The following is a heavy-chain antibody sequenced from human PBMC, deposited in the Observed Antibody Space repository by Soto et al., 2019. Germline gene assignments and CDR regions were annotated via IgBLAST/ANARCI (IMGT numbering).Heavy chain of an antibody. CDR1: GFTFSNFG. Sequence: GGSLRLSCAASGFTFSNFGIHWVRQAPGKGLEWVAVISYDGSNKYYADSVKGRFTISRDNSKNTLYLQMNSLRAEDTAVYYCAKDKFSFGESTYDALDIWGQGTMVTVSS. CDR2: ISYDGSNK. CDR3: AKDKFSFGESTYDALDI. J-gene: IGHJ3*02. V-gene: IGHV3-30*18. D-gene: IGHD3-10*01.